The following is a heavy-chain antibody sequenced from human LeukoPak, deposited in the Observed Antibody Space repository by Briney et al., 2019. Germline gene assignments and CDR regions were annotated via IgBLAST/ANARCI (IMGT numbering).Heavy chain of an antibody. CDR3: ARHALRRAGATRGRAFDI. D-gene: IGHD1-26*01. CDR2: INHSGST. Sequence: SETLSLTCAVYGGSFSGYYWSWIRQPPGKGLEWIGEINHSGSTNYNPSLKSRVTISVDTSKNQFSLKLSSVTAADTAVYYCARHALRRAGATRGRAFDIWGQGTMVTVSS. J-gene: IGHJ3*02. V-gene: IGHV4-34*01. CDR1: GGSFSGYY.